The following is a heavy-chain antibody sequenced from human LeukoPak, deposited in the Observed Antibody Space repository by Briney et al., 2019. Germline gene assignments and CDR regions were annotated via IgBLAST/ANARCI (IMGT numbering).Heavy chain of an antibody. CDR2: IYYSGST. CDR3: ARGEGVTDAFDI. Sequence: PSETLSLTCTVSGGSISSYYWSWVRQPPGKGLEWIGYIYYSGSTYYNPSLKSRVTISVDTSKNQFSLKLSSVTAADTAVYYCARGEGVTDAFDIWGQGTMVTVSS. J-gene: IGHJ3*02. D-gene: IGHD3-10*01. CDR1: GGSISSYY. V-gene: IGHV4-59*08.